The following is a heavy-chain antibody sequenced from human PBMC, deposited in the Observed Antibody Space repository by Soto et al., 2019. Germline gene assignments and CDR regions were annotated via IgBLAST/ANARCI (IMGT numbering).Heavy chain of an antibody. CDR3: ARGASSSGFLQH. Sequence: SETLSLTCAVYGGSFSGYYWSWIRQPPGKGLEWIGEINHSGSTNYNPSLKSRVTISVDTSKNQFSLKLSSVTAADTAVYYCARGASSSGFLQHWGQGTLVTVSS. CDR1: GGSFSGYY. CDR2: INHSGST. J-gene: IGHJ1*01. V-gene: IGHV4-34*01. D-gene: IGHD6-19*01.